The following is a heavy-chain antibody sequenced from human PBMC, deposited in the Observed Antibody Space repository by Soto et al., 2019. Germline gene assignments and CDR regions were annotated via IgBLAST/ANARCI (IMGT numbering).Heavy chain of an antibody. V-gene: IGHV1-46*01. J-gene: IGHJ4*02. CDR2: INPSDDAT. CDR1: GYTFTRYY. D-gene: IGHD3-22*01. CDR3: ARDLTREGDYYDRSGYYPDY. Sequence: GASVKVSCKASGYTFTRYYMHWVRQAPGQGLEWMGIINPSDDATSYAEKFQGRLTMTKDTSTSTVYMEMSSLRSEDTAVYYCARDLTREGDYYDRSGYYPDYWGQGTLVTVSS.